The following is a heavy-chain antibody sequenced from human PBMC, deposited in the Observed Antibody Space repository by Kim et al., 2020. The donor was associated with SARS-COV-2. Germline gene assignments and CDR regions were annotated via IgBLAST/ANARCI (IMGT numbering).Heavy chain of an antibody. Sequence: GGSLRLSCAASGFSFSDYYMNWIRQAPGKGLEWVAYINSDGSSTNYADSVNGRFTISRDNAKKSLSLQMNRLTPEDTAVYYCVREPASWGPGTLVTVSS. CDR3: VREPAS. V-gene: IGHV3-11*01. CDR2: INSDGSST. CDR1: GFSFSDYY. J-gene: IGHJ5*02.